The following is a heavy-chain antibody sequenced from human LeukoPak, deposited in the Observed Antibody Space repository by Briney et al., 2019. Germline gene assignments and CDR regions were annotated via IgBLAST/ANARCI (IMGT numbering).Heavy chain of an antibody. CDR3: ARYWLSGAWFDP. Sequence: SETLSLTCTVSGGPISSYYWGWIRQPPGKGLEWIGSIYYSGSTYYNPSLRSRVTISVDTSKNQFSLKLSSVTAADTAVYYCARYWLSGAWFDPWGQGTLVTVSS. J-gene: IGHJ5*02. D-gene: IGHD3-22*01. CDR1: GGPISSYY. CDR2: IYYSGST. V-gene: IGHV4-39*01.